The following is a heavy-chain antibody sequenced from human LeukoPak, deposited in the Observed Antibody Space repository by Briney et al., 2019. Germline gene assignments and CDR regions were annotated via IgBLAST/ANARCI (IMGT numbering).Heavy chain of an antibody. J-gene: IGHJ4*02. D-gene: IGHD6-19*01. Sequence: SETLSLTCTVSGGSISSSSYYWGWIRQPPGKGLEWIGSIYYSGSIYYNPSLKSRVTISVDTSKNQFSLKLSSVTAADTAVYYCARHSYSSGWYSDYWGQGTLVTVSS. CDR2: IYYSGSI. V-gene: IGHV4-39*01. CDR3: ARHSYSSGWYSDY. CDR1: GGSISSSSYY.